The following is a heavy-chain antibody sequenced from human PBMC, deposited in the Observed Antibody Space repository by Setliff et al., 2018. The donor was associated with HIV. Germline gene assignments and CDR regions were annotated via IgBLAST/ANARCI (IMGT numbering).Heavy chain of an antibody. J-gene: IGHJ4*02. CDR1: GGSISSYY. CDR3: ARDDGDYGRGIQF. Sequence: PSETLSLTCTVSGGSISSYYWTWIRQPPGKGLEWIGEIKHSGSTNYNPSLKSRVTMSLDTAKNQFSLKLRSVTAAATAVYYCARDDGDYGRGIQFWGRGTLVTVSS. CDR2: IKHSGST. D-gene: IGHD4-17*01. V-gene: IGHV4-34*01.